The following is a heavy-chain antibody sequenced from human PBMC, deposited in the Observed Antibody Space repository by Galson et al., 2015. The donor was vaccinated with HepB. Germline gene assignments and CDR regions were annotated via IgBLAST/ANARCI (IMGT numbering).Heavy chain of an antibody. J-gene: IGHJ4*02. CDR1: GYTFTNYG. Sequence: SVKVSCKASGYTFTNYGISWVRQAPGQGLEWMGWISGYNGNTNYAQKLQGRVTMTTDTSTSTAYMELRSLRSDDTAVYYCARGSQLGLYYGSGRERPKFDYWGQGTLVTVSS. D-gene: IGHD3-10*01. CDR2: ISGYNGNT. V-gene: IGHV1-18*01. CDR3: ARGSQLGLYYGSGRERPKFDY.